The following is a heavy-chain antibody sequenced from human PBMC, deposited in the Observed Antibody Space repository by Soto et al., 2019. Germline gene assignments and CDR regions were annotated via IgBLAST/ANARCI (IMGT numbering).Heavy chain of an antibody. CDR2: INPNSGGT. CDR3: ARGNATEVYFDY. CDR1: GYTFTGYY. D-gene: IGHD2-21*02. V-gene: IGHV1-2*04. Sequence: ASVKVSCKASGYTFTGYYMHWVRQAPGQGLEWMGWINPNSGGTNYAQKFQGWVTMTRDTYISTAYMELSRLRSDDAAVYYCARGNATEVYFDYWGQGTLVTVSS. J-gene: IGHJ4*02.